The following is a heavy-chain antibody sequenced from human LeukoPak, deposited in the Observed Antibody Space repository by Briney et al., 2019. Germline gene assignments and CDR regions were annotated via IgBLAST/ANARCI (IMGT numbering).Heavy chain of an antibody. CDR2: ISSSGSTI. J-gene: IGHJ4*02. D-gene: IGHD3-10*01. V-gene: IGHV3-48*03. CDR1: GFTFSSYE. CDR3: ARETFGTWYYYGSGSYSNFDY. Sequence: GGSLRLSCAASGFTFSSYEMNWVRQAPGKGLEGASYISSSGSTIYYADSVKGRFTISRDNAKNSLYLQMNSLRAEDTAVYYCARETFGTWYYYGSGSYSNFDYWGQGTLVTVSS.